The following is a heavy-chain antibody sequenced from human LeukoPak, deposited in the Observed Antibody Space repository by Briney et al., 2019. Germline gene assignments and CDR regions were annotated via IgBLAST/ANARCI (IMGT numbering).Heavy chain of an antibody. J-gene: IGHJ3*02. CDR2: ISAYSGNT. D-gene: IGHD3-22*01. Sequence: GASVKVSCKASGYTFTSYGISWVRQAPGQGLEWMGWISAYSGNTNYAQKLQGRVTMTTDTSTSTAYMELRSLRSDDTAVYYCASVGHYDSSGYYYENAFDIWGQGTTVTVSS. V-gene: IGHV1-18*01. CDR3: ASVGHYDSSGYYYENAFDI. CDR1: GYTFTSYG.